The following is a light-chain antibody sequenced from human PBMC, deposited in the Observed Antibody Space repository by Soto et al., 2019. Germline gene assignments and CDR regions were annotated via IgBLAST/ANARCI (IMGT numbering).Light chain of an antibody. Sequence: DIVLTQSPATLSLSPGDRATRSCRASQSVSKHLAWFQQKPGQAPRLLISDASNRATGIPGRFSGSGSGTDFTLTISSLEPEDFADYYCQQRGDWPRPFGQGTKVEIK. V-gene: IGKV3-11*01. CDR3: QQRGDWPRP. J-gene: IGKJ1*01. CDR2: DAS. CDR1: QSVSKH.